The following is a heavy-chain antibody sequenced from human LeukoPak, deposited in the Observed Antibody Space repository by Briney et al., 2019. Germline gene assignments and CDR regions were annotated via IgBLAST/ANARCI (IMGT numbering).Heavy chain of an antibody. CDR3: AREWEVLGFDD. Sequence: SETLSLTCTVSHDSISSSSFYWGWIRQPPGKGLEWIGSFSFSGSTIYNPALRSRVSISVDASRSQFSLKLTSVSAADTAVYYCAREWEVLGFDDWGQGTLVTVSP. D-gene: IGHD1-26*01. J-gene: IGHJ4*02. CDR1: HDSISSSSFY. V-gene: IGHV4-39*07. CDR2: FSFSGST.